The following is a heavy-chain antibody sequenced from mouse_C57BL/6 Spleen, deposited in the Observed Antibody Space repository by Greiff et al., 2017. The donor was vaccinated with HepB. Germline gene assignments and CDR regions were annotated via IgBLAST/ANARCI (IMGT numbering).Heavy chain of an antibody. V-gene: IGHV2-2*01. J-gene: IGHJ3*01. CDR3: ARTYDYDSSWFAY. CDR1: GFSLTSYG. CDR2: IWSGGST. D-gene: IGHD2-4*01. Sequence: VKLVESGPGLVQPSQSLSITCTVSGFSLTSYGVHWVRQSPGKGLEWLGVIWSGGSTDYNAAFISRLSISKDNSKSQVFFKMNSLQADDTAIYYCARTYDYDSSWFAYWGQGTLVTVSA.